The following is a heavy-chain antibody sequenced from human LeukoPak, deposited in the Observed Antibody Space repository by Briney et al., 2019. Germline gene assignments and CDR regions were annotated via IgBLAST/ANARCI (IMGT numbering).Heavy chain of an antibody. D-gene: IGHD2-15*01. V-gene: IGHV5-51*01. CDR1: GYSFSYYW. Sequence: GEFLKICCDCSGYSFSYYWIGWGRPLAGEGQGLVWIIYSGDSDNRHSPFCQGPITVSADKNNSTAYLQWSSLKASDTAMYYCARRYCSGGSCSPTRNGGQGTLVSVSS. CDR3: ARRYCSGGSCSPTRN. J-gene: IGHJ4*01. CDR2: IYSGDSDN.